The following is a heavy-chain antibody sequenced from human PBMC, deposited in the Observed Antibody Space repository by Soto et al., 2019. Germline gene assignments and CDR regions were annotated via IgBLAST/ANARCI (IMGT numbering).Heavy chain of an antibody. CDR2: IYSGGSI. Sequence: VQLVESGGGLIQAGGSLRLSCAVSGFTVSNNFMMWVRQAPGKGLEWVSLIYSGGSISYADSVKGRFTISRDGSMNMLYLQMNSLTAEDTAVYYCTRDGNGQRGSPHWGQGTLVTVSS. CDR3: TRDGNGQRGSPH. J-gene: IGHJ4*02. V-gene: IGHV3-53*02. D-gene: IGHD3-16*01. CDR1: GFTVSNNF.